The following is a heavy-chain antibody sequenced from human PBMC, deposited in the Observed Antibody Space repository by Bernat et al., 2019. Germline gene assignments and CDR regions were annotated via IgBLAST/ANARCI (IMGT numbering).Heavy chain of an antibody. CDR1: GGTFSRYT. J-gene: IGHJ4*02. CDR3: ARELDQLLFY. D-gene: IGHD3-10*01. Sequence: QVQLVQSGAEVKKPGSSVKVSCKASGGTFSRYTISWVRQAPGQGPEWMGGIVPLFGTAKYAQKFRGRVTITADESTSTAYMELRSLRSEDTAVYYCARELDQLLFYWGQGTLVTVSS. CDR2: IVPLFGTA. V-gene: IGHV1-69*01.